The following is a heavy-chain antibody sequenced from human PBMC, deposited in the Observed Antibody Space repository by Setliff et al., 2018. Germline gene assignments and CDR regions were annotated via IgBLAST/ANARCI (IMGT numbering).Heavy chain of an antibody. Sequence: GGSLRLSCAASGFTFDDYGMSWVRQAPGKGLAWVSGINWSGGSTGYADSVKGRFTISRDNAKNSLYLQMNSLRAEDTAVYYCARGPYYNFWSGYYPDAFDIWGQGTMVT. CDR3: ARGPYYNFWSGYYPDAFDI. J-gene: IGHJ3*02. CDR2: INWSGGST. V-gene: IGHV3-20*04. CDR1: GFTFDDYG. D-gene: IGHD3-3*01.